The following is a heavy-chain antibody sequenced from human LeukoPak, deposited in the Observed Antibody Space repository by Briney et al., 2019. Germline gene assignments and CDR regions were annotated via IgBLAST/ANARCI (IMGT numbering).Heavy chain of an antibody. D-gene: IGHD5-24*01. CDR1: GYSFTSYW. CDR3: ATHPGGLQSGFDN. CDR2: IHPGDSDT. Sequence: GESLKISCKGSGYSFTSYWIGWVRQMPGKGLEYMGIIHPGDSDTRYSPSFQGQVTISVDRSSSTAYIQWSRLKASDTAMYYCATHPGGLQSGFDNWGQGTLVTVSS. J-gene: IGHJ4*02. V-gene: IGHV5-51*01.